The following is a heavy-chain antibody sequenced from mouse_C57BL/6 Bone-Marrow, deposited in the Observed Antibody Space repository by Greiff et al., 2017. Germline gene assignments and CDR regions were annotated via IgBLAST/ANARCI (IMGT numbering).Heavy chain of an antibody. J-gene: IGHJ4*01. D-gene: IGHD1-1*01. CDR3: ARDRVTTVVATGYYAMDY. Sequence: EVQVVESGGGLVKPGGSLKLSCAASGFTFSSYAMSWVRQTPEKRLEWVATISDGGSYTYYPDNVKGRFTISRDNAKNNLYLQMSHLKSEDTAMYYCARDRVTTVVATGYYAMDYWGQGTSVTVSS. CDR2: ISDGGSYT. V-gene: IGHV5-4*01. CDR1: GFTFSSYA.